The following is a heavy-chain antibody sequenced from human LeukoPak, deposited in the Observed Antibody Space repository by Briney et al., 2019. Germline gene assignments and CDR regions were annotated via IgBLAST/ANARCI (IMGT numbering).Heavy chain of an antibody. CDR1: GFTFSTYD. CDR3: VRGAEGFDP. CDR2: IGTAGDT. V-gene: IGHV3-13*01. Sequence: GGSLRLSCAASGFTFSTYDMHWVRKATGKGLEWVAGIGTAGDTYYLGSVKGRFTISRENAKNSLYLQMNSLRAGDTAVYYCVRGAEGFDPWGQGTLVTVSS. J-gene: IGHJ5*02.